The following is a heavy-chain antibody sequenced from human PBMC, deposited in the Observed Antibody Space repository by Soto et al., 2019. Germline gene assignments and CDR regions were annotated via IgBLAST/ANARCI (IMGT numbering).Heavy chain of an antibody. Sequence: QVQLVQSGAEVKRPGSSVKVSCTASGDTFNFYSINWVRQAPGLGLEWMGRVNPILSKSNYAQRFQGRVTMTADKSTSTAYMELSGLRSEDTAIYYCATSYGSGYRAFDFWGQGALVTVSS. CDR2: VNPILSKS. V-gene: IGHV1-69*04. D-gene: IGHD3-10*01. CDR1: GDTFNFYS. J-gene: IGHJ4*02. CDR3: ATSYGSGYRAFDF.